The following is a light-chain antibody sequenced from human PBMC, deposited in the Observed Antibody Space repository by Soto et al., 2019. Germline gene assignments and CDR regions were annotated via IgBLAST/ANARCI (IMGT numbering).Light chain of an antibody. CDR2: DAS. J-gene: IGKJ4*01. CDR1: QSVSSY. V-gene: IGKV3-11*01. Sequence: VFPVSRSSLSLTPGARATLSCRASQSVSSYLAWYQQKLGQSPRLLIYDASNRATGLPARFSGSGSGTDFTLTISSLEPEDFAVYYCQQRSSWPLSSGGPTNADVK. CDR3: QQRSSWPLS.